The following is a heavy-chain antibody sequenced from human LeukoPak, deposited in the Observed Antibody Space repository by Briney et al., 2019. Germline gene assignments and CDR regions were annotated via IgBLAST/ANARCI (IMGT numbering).Heavy chain of an antibody. CDR2: ISAHNGNT. CDR1: GYTFTSYG. D-gene: IGHD6-13*01. Sequence: GASVKVSCKASGYTFTSYGISWVRQAPGQGLEWMGWISAHNGNTNYAQKLQGRVTITRNTSISTAYMELSSLRSEDTAVYYCARTYSSSWYGGVDYYYYMDVWGKGTTVTVSS. J-gene: IGHJ6*03. CDR3: ARTYSSSWYGGVDYYYYMDV. V-gene: IGHV1-18*01.